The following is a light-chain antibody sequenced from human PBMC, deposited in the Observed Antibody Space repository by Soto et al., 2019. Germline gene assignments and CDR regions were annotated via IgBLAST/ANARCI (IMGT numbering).Light chain of an antibody. CDR1: QSVDRW. J-gene: IGKJ2*01. Sequence: DVQMTQSPPTRSASVGDRVTISCRASQSVDRWLAWYQQKPGTAPKFLIYDASKLGSDVPSRFSGGGSGTEFTLIVSSLQPDDFANYYCQQYHAYPYTFGQGTKVDNK. V-gene: IGKV1-5*01. CDR3: QQYHAYPYT. CDR2: DAS.